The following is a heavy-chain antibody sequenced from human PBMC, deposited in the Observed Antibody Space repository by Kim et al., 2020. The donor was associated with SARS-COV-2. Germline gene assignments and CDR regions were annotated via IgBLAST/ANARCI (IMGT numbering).Heavy chain of an antibody. J-gene: IGHJ4*02. CDR3: ARHGSRGALDY. V-gene: IGHV3-7*03. CDR1: GFTFSSYW. D-gene: IGHD1-26*01. CDR2: IKQDGSEK. Sequence: GGSLRLSCAASGFTFSSYWMSWVRQAPGKGLEWVANIKQDGSEKYYVDSLKGRFTISRDNAKNSLYLQMNSLRAEDTAVHYCARHGSRGALDYWGQGTLVTVSS.